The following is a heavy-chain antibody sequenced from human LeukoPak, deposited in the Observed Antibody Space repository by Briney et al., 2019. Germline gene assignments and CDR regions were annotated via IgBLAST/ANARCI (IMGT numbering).Heavy chain of an antibody. J-gene: IGHJ6*02. V-gene: IGHV4-59*01. D-gene: IGHD4-17*01. Sequence: SETLSLTCTVSGGSISSYYWSWIRQPPGKGLEWIGYIYYSGSTNYNPSLKSRVTISVDTSKNQFSLKLSPVTAADTAVYYCARGYGDYLGYGMDVWGQGTTVTVSS. CDR2: IYYSGST. CDR3: ARGYGDYLGYGMDV. CDR1: GGSISSYY.